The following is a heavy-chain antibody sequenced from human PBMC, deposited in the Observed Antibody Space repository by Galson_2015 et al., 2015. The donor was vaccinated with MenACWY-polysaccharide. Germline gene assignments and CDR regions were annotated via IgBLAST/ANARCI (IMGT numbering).Heavy chain of an antibody. Sequence: SLRLSCAASGFTFNTYWMSWVRQAPGKGLEWVANIKQVGSDKYYVVSVKGRFTISRDNAENSLYLQMNSLRVEDTAVYYCARDTRCVGSSGCYSWFDPWGQGTLVTVSS. V-gene: IGHV3-7*01. J-gene: IGHJ5*02. D-gene: IGHD2-21*01. CDR3: ARDTRCVGSSGCYSWFDP. CDR1: GFTFNTYW. CDR2: IKQVGSDK.